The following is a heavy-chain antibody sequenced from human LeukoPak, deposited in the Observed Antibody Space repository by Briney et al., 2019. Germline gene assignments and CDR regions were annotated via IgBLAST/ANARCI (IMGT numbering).Heavy chain of an antibody. V-gene: IGHV1-69*05. CDR1: GGTFSSYA. J-gene: IGHJ6*03. Sequence: SVKVSCKASGGTFSSYAISWVRQAPGQGLEWMGGIIPIFGTANYAQKFQGRVTITTDESTSTAYMELSSLRSEDTAVYYCATGNTAMVPRYYYMDVWGKGTTVTVSS. D-gene: IGHD5-18*01. CDR2: IIPIFGTA. CDR3: ATGNTAMVPRYYYMDV.